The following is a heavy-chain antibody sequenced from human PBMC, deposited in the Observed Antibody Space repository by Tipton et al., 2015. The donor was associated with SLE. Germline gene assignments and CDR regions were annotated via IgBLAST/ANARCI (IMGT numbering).Heavy chain of an antibody. D-gene: IGHD2-2*01. CDR3: ARKGQYQGWFDP. Sequence: TLSLTCTVSGGSISRSSHYWGWIRQPPGKGQEWIGSIYYSGRTYYNSSLKSRVTISVDTSKNQFSLKLSSVTDADTAVYYCARKGQYQGWFDPWGQGTLVTVSS. CDR1: GGSISRSSHY. CDR2: IYYSGRT. J-gene: IGHJ5*02. V-gene: IGHV4-39*07.